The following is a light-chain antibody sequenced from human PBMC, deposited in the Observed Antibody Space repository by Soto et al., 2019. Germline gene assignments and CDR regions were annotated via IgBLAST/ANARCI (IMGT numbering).Light chain of an antibody. CDR1: QSVNNY. V-gene: IGKV3-11*01. J-gene: IGKJ2*01. CDR2: DAS. CDR3: QQRSNWPPMYT. Sequence: EIVLTQSPATLSLSPGERAALSYRASQSVNNYLAWYQQKPGQAPRLLIYDASDRATGIPARFSGSGSGTDFTLTISSLEPEDFAVYYCQQRSNWPPMYTFGQGTKLAIK.